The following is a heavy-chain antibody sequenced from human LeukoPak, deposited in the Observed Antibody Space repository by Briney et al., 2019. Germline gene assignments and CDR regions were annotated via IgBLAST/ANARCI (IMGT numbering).Heavy chain of an antibody. Sequence: ASVKVSCKASGYTFTSYGISWVRQAPGQGLEWMGWISAYNGNTNHAQKLQGRVTMTTDTSTSTAYMELRSLRSDDTAVYYCARDTPPNYDILTGSIYYYDGMDVWGKGTTVTVSS. CDR2: ISAYNGNT. CDR3: ARDTPPNYDILTGSIYYYDGMDV. CDR1: GYTFTSYG. J-gene: IGHJ6*04. V-gene: IGHV1-18*04. D-gene: IGHD3-9*01.